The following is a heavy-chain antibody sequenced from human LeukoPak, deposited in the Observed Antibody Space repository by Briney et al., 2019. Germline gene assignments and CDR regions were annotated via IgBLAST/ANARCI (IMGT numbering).Heavy chain of an antibody. J-gene: IGHJ5*02. Sequence: GGSLRLSCAASGFTFSTYWLHWVRQAPGKGLVWVSRIKNDESSTTYADSVKGRFTISRDNAKNTLYLQMNSLRAEDTAVYYCARDFGYEGNWFDPWGQGTLVTVSS. CDR2: IKNDESST. CDR1: GFTFSTYW. D-gene: IGHD3-16*01. CDR3: ARDFGYEGNWFDP. V-gene: IGHV3-74*01.